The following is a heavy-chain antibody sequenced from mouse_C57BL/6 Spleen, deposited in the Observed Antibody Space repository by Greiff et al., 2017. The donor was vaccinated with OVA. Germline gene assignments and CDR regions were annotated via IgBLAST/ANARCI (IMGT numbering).Heavy chain of an antibody. CDR2: IYPRSGNT. V-gene: IGHV1-81*01. D-gene: IGHD3-2*02. CDR1: GYTFTSYG. J-gene: IGHJ3*01. Sequence: VQLQQSGAELARPGASVKLSCKASGYTFTSYGISWVKQRTGQGLEWIGEIYPRSGNTYYNEKFKGKATLTADKSSSTAYMELRSLTSEDSAVYFCVPDSSGYVGFAYWGQGTLVTVSA. CDR3: VPDSSGYVGFAY.